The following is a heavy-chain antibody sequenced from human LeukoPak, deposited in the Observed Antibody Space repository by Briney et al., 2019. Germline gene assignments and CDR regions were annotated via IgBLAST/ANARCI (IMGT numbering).Heavy chain of an antibody. J-gene: IGHJ5*02. D-gene: IGHD5-12*01. CDR3: AKDLYGGYVRYWFDP. CDR1: GFTFSSYA. CDR2: ISGSGGST. V-gene: IGHV3-23*01. Sequence: GGSLRLSCAASGFTFSSYAMSWVRQAPGRGLEWVSAISGSGGSTYYADSVKGRFTISRDNTKNTLYLQMNSLRAEDTAVYYCAKDLYGGYVRYWFDPWGQGTLVTVSS.